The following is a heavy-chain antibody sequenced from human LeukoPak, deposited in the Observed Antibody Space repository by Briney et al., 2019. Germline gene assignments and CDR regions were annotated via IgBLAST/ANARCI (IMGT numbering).Heavy chain of an antibody. V-gene: IGHV1-2*02. CDR3: ARSTSTSSSSDY. CDR2: INPNSGDT. Sequence: GASVKVSCKASGYTFTGNYMHWVRQAPGQGLEWMGWINPNSGDTNYAQKFQGRVTMTRDTSISTAYLELSGLRSDDTAVYYCARSTSTSSSSDYWGQGTLVTVSS. J-gene: IGHJ4*02. CDR1: GYTFTGNY. D-gene: IGHD6-6*01.